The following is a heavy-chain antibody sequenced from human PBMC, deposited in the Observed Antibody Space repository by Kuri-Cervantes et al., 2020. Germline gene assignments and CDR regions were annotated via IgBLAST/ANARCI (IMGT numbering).Heavy chain of an antibody. CDR1: GYSFTSYW. Sequence: GESLKISCKGSGYSFTSYWISWVRQMPGKGLEWMGIIYPGDSDTRYSPSFQGQVTISADKSISTAYLQWSSLKASDTAMYYCARRRGYSYGLEGDDAFDIWGQGTMVTVSS. V-gene: IGHV5-51*01. D-gene: IGHD5-18*01. CDR3: ARRRGYSYGLEGDDAFDI. CDR2: IYPGDSDT. J-gene: IGHJ3*02.